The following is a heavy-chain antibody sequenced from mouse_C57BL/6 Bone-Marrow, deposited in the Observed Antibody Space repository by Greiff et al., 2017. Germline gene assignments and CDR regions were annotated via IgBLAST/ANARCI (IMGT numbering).Heavy chain of an antibody. CDR1: GYTFTGYW. J-gene: IGHJ4*01. CDR3: ARGWLRRVPYYARDY. V-gene: IGHV1-9*01. Sequence: QVQLQQSGAELMKPGASVKLSCKATGYTFTGYWLEWVKQRPGHGLEWIGEILPGSGSTNYNEKFQGKATFTADTSSNTAYMPLSSLTTEDSAIYYCARGWLRRVPYYARDYWGQGTSVTVSS. D-gene: IGHD2-2*01. CDR2: ILPGSGST.